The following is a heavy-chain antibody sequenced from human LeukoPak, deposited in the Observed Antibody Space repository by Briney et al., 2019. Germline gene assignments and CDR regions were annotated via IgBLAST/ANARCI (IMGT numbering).Heavy chain of an antibody. CDR3: ARFGDDSSGYYYDAFDI. D-gene: IGHD3-22*01. CDR2: IYTSGST. V-gene: IGHV4-61*02. CDR1: GGSISSGSYY. Sequence: SQTLSLTCTVSGGSISSGSYYWSWIRQPAGKRLEWIGRIYTSGSTNYNPSLKSRVTISVDTSKNQFSLKLSFVTAADTAVYYCARFGDDSSGYYYDAFDIWGQGTMVTVSS. J-gene: IGHJ3*02.